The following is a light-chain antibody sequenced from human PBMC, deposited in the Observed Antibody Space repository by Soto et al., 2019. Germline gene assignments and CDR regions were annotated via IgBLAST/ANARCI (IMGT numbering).Light chain of an antibody. Sequence: QSVLTQPPSASGTPGQRVTISCSGGSSNIGTNTVNWYQQLPGTAPKLLIYSNNQRPSGVPDRFSGSKSGNSASLAITWLQAEDEADYYCCSYAGSYTFYVFGTGTKVTVL. J-gene: IGLJ1*01. CDR2: SNN. CDR1: SSNIGTNT. CDR3: CSYAGSYTFYV. V-gene: IGLV1-44*01.